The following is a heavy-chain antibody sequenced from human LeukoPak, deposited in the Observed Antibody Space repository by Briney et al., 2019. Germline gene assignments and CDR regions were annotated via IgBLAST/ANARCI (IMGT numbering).Heavy chain of an antibody. CDR1: GGSFSGYY. CDR3: ARGTVTTSVPLRPSAFDY. Sequence: SETLSLTCAVYGGSFSGYYWSWIRQPPGKGLEWIGEINHSGSTNYNPSLKSRVTISVDTSKNQFSLKLSSATAADTAVYYCARGTVTTSVPLRPSAFDYWGQGTLVTVSS. D-gene: IGHD4-17*01. J-gene: IGHJ4*02. CDR2: INHSGST. V-gene: IGHV4-34*01.